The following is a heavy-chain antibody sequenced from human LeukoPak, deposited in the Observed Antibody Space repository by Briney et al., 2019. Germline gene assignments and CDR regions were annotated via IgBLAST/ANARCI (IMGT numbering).Heavy chain of an antibody. D-gene: IGHD2-2*01. CDR3: ARDGGGYCSSTSCHTLDY. CDR2: IIPIFGTA. V-gene: IGHV1-69*13. CDR1: GGTSRSYA. Sequence: SVRVSCKASGGTSRSYAISWVRQAPGHGLEWMGGIIPIFGTANYAQKFQGRVTITADESTSTAYMELSSLRSEDTAVYYCARDGGGYCSSTSCHTLDYWGQGTLVTVSS. J-gene: IGHJ4*02.